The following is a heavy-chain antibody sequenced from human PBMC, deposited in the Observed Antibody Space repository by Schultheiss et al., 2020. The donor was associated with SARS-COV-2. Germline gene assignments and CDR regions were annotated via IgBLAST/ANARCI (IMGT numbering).Heavy chain of an antibody. J-gene: IGHJ2*01. Sequence: GGSLRLSCAASGFTFSSYAMHWVRQAPGKGLEYVSAISSNGGSTYYANSVKGRFTISRDNSKNTLYLQMNSLRAEDTAVYYCARVPVTRRVGGWYFDLWGRGTLVTVAS. CDR1: GFTFSSYA. V-gene: IGHV3-64*01. CDR2: ISSNGGST. D-gene: IGHD4-17*01. CDR3: ARVPVTRRVGGWYFDL.